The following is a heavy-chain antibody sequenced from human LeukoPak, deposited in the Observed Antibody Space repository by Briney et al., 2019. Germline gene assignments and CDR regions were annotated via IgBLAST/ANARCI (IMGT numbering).Heavy chain of an antibody. V-gene: IGHV4-39*01. CDR3: ASGQQLVLSY. J-gene: IGHJ4*02. CDR2: IYYSGST. CDR1: GGSISSSSYY. D-gene: IGHD6-13*01. Sequence: SETLSLTCTVSGGSISSSSYYCGWIRQPPGKGLEWIGSIYYSGSTYYNPSLKSRVTISVDTSKNQFSLKLSSVTAADTAVYYCASGQQLVLSYWGQGTLVTVSS.